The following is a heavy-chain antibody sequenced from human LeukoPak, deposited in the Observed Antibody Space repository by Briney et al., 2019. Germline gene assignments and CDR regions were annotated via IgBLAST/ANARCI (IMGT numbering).Heavy chain of an antibody. V-gene: IGHV4-59*01. D-gene: IGHD6-19*01. CDR1: GGSISSYY. CDR2: IYYSGST. J-gene: IGHJ4*02. Sequence: PSETLSLTCTVSGGSISSYYWSWIRQPPGKGLVWIGYIYYSGSTNYNPSLKSRVTISVDTSKNQFSLKLSSVTAADTAVYYCARGRYSSGWYADDYWGQGTLVTVSS. CDR3: ARGRYSSGWYADDY.